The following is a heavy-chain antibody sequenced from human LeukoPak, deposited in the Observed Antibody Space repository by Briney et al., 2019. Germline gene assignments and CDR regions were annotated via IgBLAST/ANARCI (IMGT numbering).Heavy chain of an antibody. D-gene: IGHD6-6*01. CDR1: GFTFSSYS. CDR2: ISSSSYI. J-gene: IGHJ4*02. V-gene: IGHV3-21*01. CDR3: ARDWAPGYSSSSLPAPAY. Sequence: GGSLRLSCAASGFTFSSYSMNWVRQAPGKGLEWVSSISSSSYIYYADSVKGRFTISRDNAKNSLYLQMNSLRAEDTAVYYCARDWAPGYSSSSLPAPAYWGQGTLVTVSS.